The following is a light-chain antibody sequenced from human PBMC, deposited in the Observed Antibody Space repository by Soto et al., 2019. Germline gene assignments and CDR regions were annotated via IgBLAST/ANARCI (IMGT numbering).Light chain of an antibody. Sequence: DIPMTQSPSTLSASVGDRVTITCRASQSISSWLAWYQQKPVKAPKLLIYKASSLESGVPSRFSGSGSGTAFTLTISSLQPDDFATYYYEQYNSSPWTFGQGTKVEIK. J-gene: IGKJ1*01. CDR1: QSISSW. V-gene: IGKV1-5*03. CDR3: EQYNSSPWT. CDR2: KAS.